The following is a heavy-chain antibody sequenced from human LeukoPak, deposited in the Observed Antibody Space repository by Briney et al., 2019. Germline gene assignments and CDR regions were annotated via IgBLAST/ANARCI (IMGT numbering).Heavy chain of an antibody. CDR3: ARGGDIVVVVAAKDYFDY. CDR1: GFTFSDYY. J-gene: IGHJ4*02. V-gene: IGHV3-11*04. Sequence: GGSLRLSCAVSGFTFSDYYMSWIRQAPGKGLEWVSYISSSGSTIYYADSVKGRFTISRDNAKNSLYLQMNSLRAEDTAVYYCARGGDIVVVVAAKDYFDYWGQGTLVTVSS. CDR2: ISSSGSTI. D-gene: IGHD2-15*01.